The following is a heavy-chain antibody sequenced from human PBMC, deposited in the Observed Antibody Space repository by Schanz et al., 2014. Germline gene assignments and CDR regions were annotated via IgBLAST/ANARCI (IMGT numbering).Heavy chain of an antibody. D-gene: IGHD1-26*01. Sequence: EVQLVASGGGLVQPGGSLRLSCAASGFAVDNYYMSWVRQAPGKGLEWVSSISSGGGSTYYADSVKGRFTISRDNSKNTLYLQMKSLRAEDTAVYYCARDHTTESYYSAGPPIDYWGQGTLXTVSS. J-gene: IGHJ4*02. CDR2: ISSGGGST. V-gene: IGHV3-23*04. CDR1: GFAVDNYY. CDR3: ARDHTTESYYSAGPPIDY.